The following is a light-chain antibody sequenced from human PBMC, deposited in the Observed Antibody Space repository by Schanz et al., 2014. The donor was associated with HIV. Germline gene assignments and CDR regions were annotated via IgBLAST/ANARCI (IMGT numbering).Light chain of an antibody. V-gene: IGKV1-8*01. CDR3: QQYNKYSPFS. CDR1: QDIRTY. J-gene: IGKJ2*01. CDR2: AAS. Sequence: AIRITQSPSSLSASPGDRVTITCRASQDIRTYLAWYQQKPGKAPRLLIYAASTLQNGVPSRFSGSGSGTDFTLTISSLQPDDLATYYCQQYNKYSPFSFGQGTKLEIK.